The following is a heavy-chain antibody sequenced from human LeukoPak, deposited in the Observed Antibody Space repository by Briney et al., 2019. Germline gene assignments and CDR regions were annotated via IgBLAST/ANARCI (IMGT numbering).Heavy chain of an antibody. CDR2: VSGSGGTT. D-gene: IGHD3-22*01. J-gene: IGHJ4*02. Sequence: PGGSLRLSCAASGFTLSSYAMSWVRQAPGKGLEWVSAVSGSGGTTYYADSVKGRFTISRDNSKNTLYLQMNSLRAKDTAVYYCARGITVIVVLDYWGQGTLVTVSS. CDR1: GFTLSSYA. CDR3: ARGITVIVVLDY. V-gene: IGHV3-23*01.